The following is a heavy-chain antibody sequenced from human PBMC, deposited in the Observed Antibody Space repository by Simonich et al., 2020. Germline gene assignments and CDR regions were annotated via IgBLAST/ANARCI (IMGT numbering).Heavy chain of an antibody. CDR1: GVPISSYY. CDR3: ARLPDY. V-gene: IGHV4-59*08. CDR2: IYYSGST. J-gene: IGHJ4*02. Sequence: QVQLQESGPGLVKPSETLSLTCTVSGVPISSYYWSWIRQPPGKGLEWIGYIYYSGSTNYNPSLKSRVTISVDTSKNQFSLKLSSVTAADTAVYYCARLPDYWGQGTLVTVSS.